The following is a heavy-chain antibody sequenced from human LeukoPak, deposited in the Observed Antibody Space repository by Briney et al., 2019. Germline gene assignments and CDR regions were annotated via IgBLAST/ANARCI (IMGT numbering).Heavy chain of an antibody. J-gene: IGHJ4*02. CDR2: IYYSGST. V-gene: IGHV4-59*12. CDR3: ARSFYSGSTFDY. Sequence: SETLSLTCTVSGGSISSYYWSWIRQPPGKGLEWIGDIYYSGSTNYNPSLKSRVTISVDTSKNQFSLKLSSVTAADTAVYYCARSFYSGSTFDYWGQGTLVTVSS. D-gene: IGHD1-26*01. CDR1: GGSISSYY.